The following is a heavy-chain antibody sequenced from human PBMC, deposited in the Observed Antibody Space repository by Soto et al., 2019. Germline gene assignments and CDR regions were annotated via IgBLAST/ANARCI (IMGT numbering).Heavy chain of an antibody. J-gene: IGHJ4*02. CDR2: INSGNGNT. D-gene: IGHD3-3*01. Sequence: ASVKVSCKTSGYTFTNYVVDWVRQAPGQGLEWMGWINSGNGNTKYSEKFQGRVTITRDTSASTAYMELNSLTSEDTAVYYCARGLNIFGVVIGYWGQGTLVNV. V-gene: IGHV1-3*01. CDR1: GYTFTNYV. CDR3: ARGLNIFGVVIGY.